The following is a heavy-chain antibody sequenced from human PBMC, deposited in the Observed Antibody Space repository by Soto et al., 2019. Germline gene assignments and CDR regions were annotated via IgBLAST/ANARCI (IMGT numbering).Heavy chain of an antibody. D-gene: IGHD3-22*01. CDR3: ARELGYYDSSGYYSYYFDY. CDR1: GFTVSSNY. V-gene: IGHV3-53*01. CDR2: IYSGGST. J-gene: IGHJ4*02. Sequence: EVQLVESGGGLIQPGGSLRLSCAASGFTVSSNYMSWFRQAPGKGLEWVSVIYSGGSTYYADSVKGRFTISRDNSKNTLYLQMNSLRAEDTAVYYCARELGYYDSSGYYSYYFDYWGQGTLVTVSS.